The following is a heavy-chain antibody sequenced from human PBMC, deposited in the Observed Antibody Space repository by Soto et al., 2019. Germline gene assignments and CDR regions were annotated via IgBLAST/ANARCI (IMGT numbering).Heavy chain of an antibody. V-gene: IGHV4-39*01. Sequence: SETLSLTCTVSGGSISSSSYYWGWIRQPPGKGLEWIGSIYYSGSTYYNPSLKSRVTISVDTSKNQFSLKLSSVTAADTAVYYCARRVAAAANFDYWGKGTLVTVSS. D-gene: IGHD6-13*01. CDR3: ARRVAAAANFDY. CDR1: GGSISSSSYY. CDR2: IYYSGST. J-gene: IGHJ4*02.